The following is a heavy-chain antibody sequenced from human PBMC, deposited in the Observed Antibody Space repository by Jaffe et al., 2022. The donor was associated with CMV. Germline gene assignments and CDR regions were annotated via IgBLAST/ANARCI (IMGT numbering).Heavy chain of an antibody. CDR1: GGSISSSSYY. J-gene: IGHJ4*02. Sequence: QLQLQESGPGLVKPSETLSLTCTVSGGSISSSSYYWGWIRQPPGKGLEWIGSIYYSGSTYYNPSLKSRVTISVDTSKNQFSLKLSSVTAADTAVYYCARHMKVYYYDSSAVGFDYWGQGTLVTVSS. V-gene: IGHV4-39*01. CDR3: ARHMKVYYYDSSAVGFDY. CDR2: IYYSGST. D-gene: IGHD3-22*01.